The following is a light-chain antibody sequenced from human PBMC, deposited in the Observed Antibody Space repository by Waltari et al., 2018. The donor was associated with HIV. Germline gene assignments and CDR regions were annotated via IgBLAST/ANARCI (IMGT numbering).Light chain of an antibody. J-gene: IGKJ2*03. Sequence: EIVFTQSPGTLSLSPGERATLSCRASHSVTNFLAWYQQKPVQAPRLLIYDASTRAAGIPARFSGRGSGTEFTLTISSLEPEDFAVYDCQQRSNWPSFGQGTRLDI. CDR1: HSVTNF. V-gene: IGKV3-11*01. CDR2: DAS. CDR3: QQRSNWPS.